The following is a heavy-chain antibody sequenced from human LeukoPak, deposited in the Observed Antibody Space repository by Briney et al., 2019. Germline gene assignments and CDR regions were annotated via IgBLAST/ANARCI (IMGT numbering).Heavy chain of an antibody. D-gene: IGHD6-13*01. CDR2: IIPILGIA. V-gene: IGHV1-69*04. Sequence: GASVKVSCKASGGTFSSYAISWVRQAPGQGLEWMGRIIPILGIANYAQKFQGRVTITADKSTSTAYMELSSLRSEDTAVYYCARDGGSSWYGYYYYYGMDVWGQGTTVTVSS. CDR1: GGTFSSYA. CDR3: ARDGGSSWYGYYYYYGMDV. J-gene: IGHJ6*02.